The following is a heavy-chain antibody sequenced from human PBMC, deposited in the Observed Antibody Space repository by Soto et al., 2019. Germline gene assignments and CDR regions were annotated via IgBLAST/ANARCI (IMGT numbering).Heavy chain of an antibody. V-gene: IGHV4-39*01. J-gene: IGHJ4*02. Sequence: PSETLSLTCTVSGGSISSSSYYWGWIRQPPGKGLEWIGSIYYSGSTYYNPSLKSRVTISVDTSKNQFSLKLSSVTAADTAVYYCARYHWNYLDWGQGTLVTVSS. CDR3: ARYHWNYLD. CDR1: GGSISSSSYY. CDR2: IYYSGST. D-gene: IGHD1-7*01.